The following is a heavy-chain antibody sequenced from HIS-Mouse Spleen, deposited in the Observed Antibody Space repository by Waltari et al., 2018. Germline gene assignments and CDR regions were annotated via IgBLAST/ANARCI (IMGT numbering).Heavy chain of an antibody. V-gene: IGHV1-2*02. J-gene: IGHJ4*02. CDR2: INPNSGGT. CDR1: GYTFTGYY. CDR3: ARQRTMIVVVTYWFDY. Sequence: QVQLVQSGAEVKKPGASVKVSCKASGYTFTGYYMHWVRQAPGQGLEWMGWINPNSGGTNYAQKFQGRVTMTRDTSISTAYMGLSRLRSDDTAVYYCARQRTMIVVVTYWFDYWGQGTLVTVSS. D-gene: IGHD3-22*01.